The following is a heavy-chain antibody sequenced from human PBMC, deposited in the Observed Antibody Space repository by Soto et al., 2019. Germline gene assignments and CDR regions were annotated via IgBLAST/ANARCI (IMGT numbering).Heavy chain of an antibody. D-gene: IGHD3-10*01. CDR2: INSDGSST. CDR3: ARDGAYYYGLIGTDV. J-gene: IGHJ6*02. Sequence: GGSLRLSCAASGFTFSSYWMHWVRQAPGKGLVWVSRINSDGSSTSYADSVKGRFTISRDNAKNTLYLQMNSLRAEDTAVYYCARDGAYYYGLIGTDVWGQGTTVTVSS. V-gene: IGHV3-74*01. CDR1: GFTFSSYW.